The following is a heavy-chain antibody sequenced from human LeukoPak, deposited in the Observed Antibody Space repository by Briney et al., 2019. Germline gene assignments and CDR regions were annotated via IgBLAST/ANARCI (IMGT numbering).Heavy chain of an antibody. CDR3: ARAHLSSSSMDYMDV. CDR2: ISYDGNIK. D-gene: IGHD6-6*01. CDR1: GFTLSSHA. J-gene: IGHJ6*03. Sequence: PGGSLRLSCAASGFTLSSHAIHWVRQAPGKGLEWVALISYDGNIKYYADSVKGRFTISRDNSKNTLSLQMNSLRPEDTAVYYCARAHLSSSSMDYMDVWGKGTTVTVSS. V-gene: IGHV3-30*04.